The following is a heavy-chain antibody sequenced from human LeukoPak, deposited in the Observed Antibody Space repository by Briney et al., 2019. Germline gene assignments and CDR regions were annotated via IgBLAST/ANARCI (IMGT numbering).Heavy chain of an antibody. CDR3: ARDVGYSYGSN. Sequence: GGSLRLSCAASGFTVSSNYMSWVRQAPGKGLEWVSVIYSGGSTYYADSVKGRFTISRDNSKNTLYLQMNSLRAEDTAVYYCARDVGYSYGSNWGQGTLVTVSS. CDR1: GFTVSSNY. CDR2: IYSGGST. D-gene: IGHD5-18*01. J-gene: IGHJ4*02. V-gene: IGHV3-53*01.